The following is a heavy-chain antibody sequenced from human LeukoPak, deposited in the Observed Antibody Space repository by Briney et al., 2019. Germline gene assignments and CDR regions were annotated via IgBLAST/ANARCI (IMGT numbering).Heavy chain of an antibody. CDR3: ARVGSGWYDY. Sequence: SVKVSCKASGGTLSSYAISWVRQAPGQGLEWMGRIIPIFGTANYAQKFQGRVTITTDESTSTAYMELSSLRPEDTAVYYCARVGSGWYDYWGQGTLVTVSS. D-gene: IGHD6-19*01. J-gene: IGHJ4*02. CDR2: IIPIFGTA. V-gene: IGHV1-69*05. CDR1: GGTLSSYA.